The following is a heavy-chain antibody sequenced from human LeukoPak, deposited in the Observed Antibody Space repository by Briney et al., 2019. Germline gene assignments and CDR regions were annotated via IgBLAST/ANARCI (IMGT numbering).Heavy chain of an antibody. CDR1: GGSFTGYY. J-gene: IGHJ5*02. CDR2: INHSGST. V-gene: IGHV4-34*01. D-gene: IGHD2-15*01. Sequence: SETLSLTCAVYGGSFTGYYWSWIRQPPGKGLEWIGEINHSGSTNYTPSLKSRVTISVDTSKNQFSLSLSSVTAADTAVYYCARGSGWRNWFDPWGQGTLVTVSS. CDR3: ARGSGWRNWFDP.